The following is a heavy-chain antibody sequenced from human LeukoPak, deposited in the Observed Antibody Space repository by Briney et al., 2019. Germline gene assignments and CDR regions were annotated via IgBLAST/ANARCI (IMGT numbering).Heavy chain of an antibody. Sequence: PGGSLRLSCAASGFTFSSYAMSWVRQAPGKGLEWVSAISGSGGSTYYADSVKGRFTISRDNSKNTLYLQMNSLRAEDTAVYYCAKVVFCGGDCYFPSWYFDYWGQGTLVTVSS. J-gene: IGHJ4*02. CDR3: AKVVFCGGDCYFPSWYFDY. V-gene: IGHV3-23*01. CDR2: ISGSGGST. D-gene: IGHD2-21*02. CDR1: GFTFSSYA.